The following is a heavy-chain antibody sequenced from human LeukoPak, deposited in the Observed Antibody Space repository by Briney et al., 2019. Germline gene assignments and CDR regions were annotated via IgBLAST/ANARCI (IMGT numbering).Heavy chain of an antibody. D-gene: IGHD3-22*01. Sequence: ASVKVSCKASGYIFPNYYIHWVRQAPGQGLEWMGIMNPSGGSTSYAQKLQGRVTMTRDTSTSTVYMELSSLTSEDTAVYFCARGAYYNDGNDYPLGYWGQGTLVIVSS. V-gene: IGHV1-46*01. CDR1: GYIFPNYY. J-gene: IGHJ4*02. CDR2: MNPSGGST. CDR3: ARGAYYNDGNDYPLGY.